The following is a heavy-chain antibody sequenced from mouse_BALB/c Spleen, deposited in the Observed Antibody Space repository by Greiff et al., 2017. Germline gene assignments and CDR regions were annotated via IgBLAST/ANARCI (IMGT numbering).Heavy chain of an antibody. CDR1: GYTFSSYW. Sequence: QVQLKQSGAELMKPGASVKISCKATGYTFSSYWIEWVKQRPGHGLEWIGEILPGSGSTNYNEKFKGKATFTADTSSNTAYMQLSSLTSEDSAVYYCARGNYRYDDAMDYWGQGTSGTVSS. CDR3: ARGNYRYDDAMDY. J-gene: IGHJ4*01. CDR2: ILPGSGST. D-gene: IGHD2-14*01. V-gene: IGHV1-9*01.